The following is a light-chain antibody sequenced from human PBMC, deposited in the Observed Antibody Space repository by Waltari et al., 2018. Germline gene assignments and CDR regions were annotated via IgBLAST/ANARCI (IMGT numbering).Light chain of an antibody. V-gene: IGLV2-14*03. CDR1: SSDVGAYNY. CDR2: DVT. Sequence: QSALTQPASVSGSPGQSITTSCTGTSSDVGAYNYASWYQQYPGKAPKVLIYDVTNRPSGVSDRFSGSKSGNTASLTISGLQAEDEADYYCSSYTSSNTLVFGGGTKLTVL. CDR3: SSYTSSNTLV. J-gene: IGLJ2*01.